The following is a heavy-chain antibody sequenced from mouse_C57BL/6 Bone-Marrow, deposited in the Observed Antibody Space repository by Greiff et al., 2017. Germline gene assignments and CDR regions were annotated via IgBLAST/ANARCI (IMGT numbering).Heavy chain of an antibody. J-gene: IGHJ4*01. CDR2: IWGGGST. V-gene: IGHV2-9*01. CDR3: ATLWLRRRDYAMDY. Sequence: VQLQESGPGLVAPSQSLSITCPVSGFSLTSYGVDWVRQPPGTGLEWLGVIWGGGSTNYNSALMSRLSISKDNSKSQVFLKMNSLQTDDTAMYYCATLWLRRRDYAMDYWGQGTSVTVSS. D-gene: IGHD2-2*01. CDR1: GFSLTSYG.